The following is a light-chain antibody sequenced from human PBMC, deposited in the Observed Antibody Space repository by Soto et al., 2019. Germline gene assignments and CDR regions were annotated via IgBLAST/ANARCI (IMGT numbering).Light chain of an antibody. CDR2: GAS. J-gene: IGKJ1*01. V-gene: IGKV3-15*01. Sequence: EIVMTQSPATLSVSPGDRATFSCRASQSVSSNLAWYQQKPGQAPRLLIYGASIRATGIPARFSGSGSGTEFTLTISSLQSEDFAVYYCQQYNNWPSWTFGQGTKVDIK. CDR3: QQYNNWPSWT. CDR1: QSVSSN.